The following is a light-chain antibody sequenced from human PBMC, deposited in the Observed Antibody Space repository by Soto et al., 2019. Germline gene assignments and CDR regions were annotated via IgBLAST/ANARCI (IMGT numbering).Light chain of an antibody. CDR1: SSDVGDYDS. J-gene: IGLJ1*01. Sequence: QSVLTQPASVSGSPGQSITISCTGISSDVGDYDSVSWYQQHPGKAPRLMIYEVTNRPSGVSDRFSGSRSDNTASLTISGLQAEDEADYYCNSYTSTSTLDVFGTGTKLTVL. CDR3: NSYTSTSTLDV. V-gene: IGLV2-14*01. CDR2: EVT.